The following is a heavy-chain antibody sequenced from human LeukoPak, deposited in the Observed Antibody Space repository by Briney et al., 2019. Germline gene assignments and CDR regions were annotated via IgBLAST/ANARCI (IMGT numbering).Heavy chain of an antibody. D-gene: IGHD3-10*01. V-gene: IGHV3-23*01. CDR2: ITGIGTVT. Sequence: GGSLRLSCAASGFTFSNFDMSWVRQAPGKGLEWVSAITGIGTVTHYADSVKGRFTISRENSKNTLYLQMNSLRVEDTAIYYCAKGSWHHPRGYWGQGTLVTVSS. CDR1: GFTFSNFD. J-gene: IGHJ4*02. CDR3: AKGSWHHPRGY.